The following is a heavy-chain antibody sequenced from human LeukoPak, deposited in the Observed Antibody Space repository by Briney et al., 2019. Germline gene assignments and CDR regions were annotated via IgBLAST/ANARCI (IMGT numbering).Heavy chain of an antibody. Sequence: GGSLRLSCAASGFTFSSYWMHWVRQAPGKGLVWVSRINSDGSSTSYADSVKGRFTISRDNAKNTLYLQMNSLRAEDRAVYYCASGYDFWSDFFDYWGQGTLVTVSS. D-gene: IGHD3-3*01. CDR3: ASGYDFWSDFFDY. V-gene: IGHV3-74*01. CDR1: GFTFSSYW. J-gene: IGHJ4*02. CDR2: INSDGSST.